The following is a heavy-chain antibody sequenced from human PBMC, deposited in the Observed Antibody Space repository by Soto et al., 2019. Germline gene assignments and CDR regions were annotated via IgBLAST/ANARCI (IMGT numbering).Heavy chain of an antibody. J-gene: IGHJ6*02. CDR1: GYSFTSYW. D-gene: IGHD6-19*01. V-gene: IGHV5-51*01. CDR2: IYPGDSDT. CDR3: ARLGLAGRDYYYYYGMDV. Sequence: GESLKISCKGSGYSFTSYWIGWVRQMPGKGLEWMGIIYPGDSDTRYSPSFQGQVTISADKSISTAYLQWSSLKASDTAMYYCARLGLAGRDYYYYYGMDVWGQGTTVTVSS.